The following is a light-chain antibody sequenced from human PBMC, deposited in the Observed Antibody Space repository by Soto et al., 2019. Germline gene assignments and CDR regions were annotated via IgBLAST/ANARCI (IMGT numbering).Light chain of an antibody. CDR3: GSYTSSSTVV. Sequence: QSVLTQPASVSGSPGQSITISCTGTSSDVGGYNYVSWYQQHPGKAPKLMIYDVSNRPSGVSNRFSGSKSGNTASLTISGLQNGDEADYYCGSYTSSSTVVFGGGTKLTVL. CDR1: SSDVGGYNY. CDR2: DVS. V-gene: IGLV2-14*01. J-gene: IGLJ2*01.